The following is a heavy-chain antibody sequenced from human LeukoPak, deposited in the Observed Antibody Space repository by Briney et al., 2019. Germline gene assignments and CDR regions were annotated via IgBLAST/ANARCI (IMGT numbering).Heavy chain of an antibody. J-gene: IGHJ6*03. CDR3: ARNGGSGWDYYYYMDV. CDR1: GFTFSSYG. D-gene: IGHD6-19*01. CDR2: IRYDGSNK. Sequence: PGGSLRLSCAASGFTFSSYGMHWVRQAPGKGLGWVAFIRYDGSNKYYADSVKGRFTISRDNSKNTLYLQMNSLRAADTAVYYCARNGGSGWDYYYYMDVWGKGTTVTISS. V-gene: IGHV3-30*02.